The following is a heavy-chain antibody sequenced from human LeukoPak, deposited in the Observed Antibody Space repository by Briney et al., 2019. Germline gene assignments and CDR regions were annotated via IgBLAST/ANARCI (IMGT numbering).Heavy chain of an antibody. Sequence: ASVRVSCKASGYTFTSYDINWVRQATGQGLEWMGWMNPNSGNTGYAQKFQGRVTMTRSTSISTAYMELSSLRSEDTAVYYCARVGYDYGDSPDYWGQGTLVTVSS. J-gene: IGHJ4*02. D-gene: IGHD4-17*01. CDR2: MNPNSGNT. CDR1: GYTFTSYD. V-gene: IGHV1-8*01. CDR3: ARVGYDYGDSPDY.